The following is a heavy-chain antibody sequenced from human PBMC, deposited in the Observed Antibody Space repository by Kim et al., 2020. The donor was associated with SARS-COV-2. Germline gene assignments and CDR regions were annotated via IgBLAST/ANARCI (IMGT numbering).Heavy chain of an antibody. CDR3: ARVTTVTTYHYYGMDV. J-gene: IGHJ6*02. V-gene: IGHV4-4*07. Sequence: PPLKSRVTMSVDTSKNQFSLKLSSVTAADTAVYYCARVTTVTTYHYYGMDVWGQGTTVTVSS. D-gene: IGHD4-17*01.